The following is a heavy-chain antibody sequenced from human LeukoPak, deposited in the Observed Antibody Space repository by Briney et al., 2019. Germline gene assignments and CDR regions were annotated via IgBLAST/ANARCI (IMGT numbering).Heavy chain of an antibody. CDR3: AKVDRSDSGGYTDY. V-gene: IGHV3-23*01. J-gene: IGHJ4*02. Sequence: PGGSLRLSCAASGFTFSTYAMSWVRQAPGKGLEWVSGISGSGSTSYYADSVKGRFTISRDNSKNTMYLQMNSLRAEDTAVYYCAKVDRSDSGGYTDYWGQGTLVTVSS. CDR1: GFTFSTYA. D-gene: IGHD3-22*01. CDR2: ISGSGSTS.